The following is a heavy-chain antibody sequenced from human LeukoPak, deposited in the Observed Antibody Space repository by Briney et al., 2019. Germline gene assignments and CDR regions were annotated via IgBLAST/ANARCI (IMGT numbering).Heavy chain of an antibody. CDR2: INPNSGGT. D-gene: IGHD2-2*01. V-gene: IGHV1-2*02. J-gene: IGHJ6*03. CDR1: GYTFTGYY. CDR3: ARGGSPIFYYYIDV. Sequence: ASVKVSCKASGYTFTGYYMHWVRQAPGQGLEWMGWINPNSGGTNYAQKFQGRVTMTRDTSISTAYMELSRLRSDDTAIYYCARGGSPIFYYYIDVWGKGTTVTISS.